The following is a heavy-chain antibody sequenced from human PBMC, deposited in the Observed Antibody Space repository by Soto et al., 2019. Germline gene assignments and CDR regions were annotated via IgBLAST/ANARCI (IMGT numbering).Heavy chain of an antibody. J-gene: IGHJ4*02. CDR2: INHSGST. CDR1: CGSFSGYY. V-gene: IGHV4-34*01. D-gene: IGHD3-3*01. CDR3: ARGDFWSGYYKKYYSDY. Sequence: SETLSLTCAVYCGSFSGYYWSWIRQPPGKGLEWMGEINHSGSTNYNPSLKSRVTISVETSKNQFSLKLSSVTAADTAVYYCARGDFWSGYYKKYYSDYWGQGTLVNVSS.